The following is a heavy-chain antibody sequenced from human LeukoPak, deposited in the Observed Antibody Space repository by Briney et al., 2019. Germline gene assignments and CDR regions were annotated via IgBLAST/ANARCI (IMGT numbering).Heavy chain of an antibody. J-gene: IGHJ5*02. Sequence: GRSLRLSCAASGFAFSSYVMHWVRQAPGKGLEWVAIISYDGSNEYYADSVKGRFTISRDNAKNSLYLQMNSLRAEDTAVYYCARQAVAGTFYWFDPWGQGTLVTVSS. V-gene: IGHV3-30*04. CDR1: GFAFSSYV. D-gene: IGHD6-19*01. CDR2: ISYDGSNE. CDR3: ARQAVAGTFYWFDP.